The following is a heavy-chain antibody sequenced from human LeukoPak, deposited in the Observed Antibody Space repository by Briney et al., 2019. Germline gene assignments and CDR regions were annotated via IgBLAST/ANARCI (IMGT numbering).Heavy chain of an antibody. CDR1: GFTVSSNY. J-gene: IGHJ4*02. CDR3: ARDLEPQTWIQLWSAFDY. D-gene: IGHD5-18*01. V-gene: IGHV3-53*05. CDR2: IYSGGST. Sequence: GGSLRLSCAASGFTVSSNYMSWVRQAPGKGLEWVSVIYSGGSTYYADSVKGRFTISRDNSKNTLYLQMNSLRAEDTAVYYCARDLEPQTWIQLWSAFDYWGQGTLVTVSS.